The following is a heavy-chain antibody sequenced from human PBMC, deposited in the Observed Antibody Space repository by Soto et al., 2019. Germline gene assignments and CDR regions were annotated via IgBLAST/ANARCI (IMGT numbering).Heavy chain of an antibody. CDR1: GGSISSSSYY. J-gene: IGHJ4*02. CDR3: LRGPRFLEWLPDY. CDR2: IYYSGST. D-gene: IGHD3-3*01. V-gene: IGHV4-39*05. Sequence: TSWNPSLTCTVSGGSISSSSYYWGWIRQPPGKGLEWIGSIYYSGSTYYNPSLKSRVTISVDTSKNQFSLKLSSVTAADTAGYYRLRGPRFLEWLPDYWGQGTWVTVSS.